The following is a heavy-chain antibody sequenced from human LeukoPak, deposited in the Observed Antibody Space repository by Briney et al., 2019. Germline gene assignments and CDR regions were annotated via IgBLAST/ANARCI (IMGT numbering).Heavy chain of an antibody. CDR2: ISGSGGST. Sequence: GGSLRLSCAASGFTFSSYAMSWVRQAPGKGLEWASAISGSGGSTYYADSVKGRFTISRDNSKNTLYLQMNSLRAEDTAVYYCAKDPTFWSGYYTGRVAPPDIWGQGTMVTVSS. V-gene: IGHV3-23*01. J-gene: IGHJ3*02. CDR1: GFTFSSYA. CDR3: AKDPTFWSGYYTGRVAPPDI. D-gene: IGHD3-3*01.